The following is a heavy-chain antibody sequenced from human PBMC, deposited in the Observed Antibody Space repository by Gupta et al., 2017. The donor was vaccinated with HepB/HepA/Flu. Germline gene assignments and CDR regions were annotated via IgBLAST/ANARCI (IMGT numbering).Heavy chain of an antibody. CDR2: IYYSGST. Sequence: QVQLQESGPGLVTPSQTLSLTCTVSGGSISRGRYYWSWIRQPPGKGLGWIGYIYYSGSTYYNPSLKSRVTISVDTSKNQFSLKLSSVTAADTAVYYCATNGYRLYSSSMGSGMDVWGQGTTVTVSS. D-gene: IGHD6-13*01. J-gene: IGHJ6*02. CDR1: GGSISRGRYY. CDR3: ATNGYRLYSSSMGSGMDV. V-gene: IGHV4-31*03.